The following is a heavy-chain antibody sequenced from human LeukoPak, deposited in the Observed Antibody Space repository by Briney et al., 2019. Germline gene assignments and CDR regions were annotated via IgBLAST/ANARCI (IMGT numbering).Heavy chain of an antibody. Sequence: SETLSLTCTVSCGSISSSSYYWGWIRQPPGKGLEWIGSIYYSGSTYYNPSLKSRVTISVERSKNQFSLKLRPVTAAHTAVYYCAGRARYSSSWFRWFDPWGHGT. J-gene: IGHJ5*02. V-gene: IGHV4-39*07. D-gene: IGHD6-13*01. CDR3: AGRARYSSSWFRWFDP. CDR1: CGSISSSSYY. CDR2: IYYSGST.